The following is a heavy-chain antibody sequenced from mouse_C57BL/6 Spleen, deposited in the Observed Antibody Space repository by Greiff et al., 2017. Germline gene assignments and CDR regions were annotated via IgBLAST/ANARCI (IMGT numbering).Heavy chain of an antibody. D-gene: IGHD6-5*01. Sequence: VQLQQSGAELVKPGASVKISCKASGYAFSSYWMNWVKQRPGKGLEWIGQIYPGDGDTNYNGKFKGKATLTADKSSSTAYMQLSSLTSEDSAVYFCARRGPYAPFDYWGQGTTLTVSS. CDR3: ARRGPYAPFDY. CDR2: IYPGDGDT. V-gene: IGHV1-80*01. J-gene: IGHJ2*01. CDR1: GYAFSSYW.